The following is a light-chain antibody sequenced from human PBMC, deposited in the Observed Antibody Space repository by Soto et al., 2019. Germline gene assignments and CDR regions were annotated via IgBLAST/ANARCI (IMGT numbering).Light chain of an antibody. CDR2: DAS. CDR3: QQYNSYPLT. CDR1: QSISSW. J-gene: IGKJ4*01. V-gene: IGKV1-5*01. Sequence: DIQMTQSPSTLSASVGDRVTITCRASQSISSWLAWYQQKPGKAPKLLIYDASRLESGVPSRFSGSGSGTEFTLTISSLQPDDFASYYCQQYNSYPLTFGGGTKVEIK.